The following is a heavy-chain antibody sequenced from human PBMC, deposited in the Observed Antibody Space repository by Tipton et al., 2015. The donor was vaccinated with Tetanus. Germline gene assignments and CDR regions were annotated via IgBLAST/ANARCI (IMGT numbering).Heavy chain of an antibody. V-gene: IGHV4-59*01. CDR1: GVSISSYY. Sequence: TLSLTCTVSGVSISSYYWSWIRQSPGKGLEWIGYIFYAGSTNSNPSLKSRVTISVDKAKNQFSLKLTSVTAADTAVYYCARATAHDFMTGYNIWGPRSQVTVSS. D-gene: IGHD3-9*01. CDR2: IFYAGST. J-gene: IGHJ4*02. CDR3: ARATAHDFMTGYNI.